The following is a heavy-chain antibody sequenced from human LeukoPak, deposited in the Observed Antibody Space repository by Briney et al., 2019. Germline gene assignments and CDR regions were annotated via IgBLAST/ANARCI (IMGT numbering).Heavy chain of an antibody. Sequence: PGGSLRLSCTASGFTFSSYEMNWVRQAPGKGLEWVSYISGSGTTIYYADSVKGRFAISRDNAKNSLYLQMNSLRDEDTAVYYCASAMVDAFDIWGQGTMVTVSS. D-gene: IGHD5-18*01. CDR2: ISGSGTTI. CDR1: GFTFSSYE. J-gene: IGHJ3*02. CDR3: ASAMVDAFDI. V-gene: IGHV3-48*03.